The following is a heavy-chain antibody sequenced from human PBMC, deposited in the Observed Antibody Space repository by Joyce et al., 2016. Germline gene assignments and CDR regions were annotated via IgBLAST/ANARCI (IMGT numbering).Heavy chain of an antibody. Sequence: QMQLQESGPGLVKPSETLSVTCTVSGGSVSSGRYYWTWIRQSPGKGLDWVGYIFHSGNTNYNPSLKSRLTMSLDTSKNQFSLNLRSLTVADTAVYYCARDSSGDAFDIWGQGTLVTVSS. J-gene: IGHJ3*02. CDR1: GGSVSSGRYY. D-gene: IGHD3-22*01. CDR3: ARDSSGDAFDI. V-gene: IGHV4-61*01. CDR2: IFHSGNT.